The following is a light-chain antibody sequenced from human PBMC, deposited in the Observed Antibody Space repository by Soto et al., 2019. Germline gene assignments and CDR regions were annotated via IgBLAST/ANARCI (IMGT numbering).Light chain of an antibody. Sequence: QSALTQPASVSGSPGQSITISCTGTSRDIGDYNYVSWYQQHPGKAPKLMIFDVISRPPGVSNRFSGSKSGNTASLTISGLQAEDEADYYCSSSTSSNTLVVFGGGTKLTVL. CDR1: SRDIGDYNY. V-gene: IGLV2-14*01. CDR3: SSSTSSNTLVV. CDR2: DVI. J-gene: IGLJ2*01.